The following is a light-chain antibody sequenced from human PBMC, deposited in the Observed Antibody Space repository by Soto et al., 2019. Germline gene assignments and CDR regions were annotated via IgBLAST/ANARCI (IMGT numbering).Light chain of an antibody. V-gene: IGKV3-15*01. Sequence: EIVMTQSPATLSVSPGERATLSCRASQSVSSNLAWYQQKPGQAPRLLIYGASTRATGIPARFSGSGSGTDCTLTISSLQSEDFAFYYCQQYNNWPRTFGQGTKVEIK. CDR2: GAS. J-gene: IGKJ1*01. CDR1: QSVSSN. CDR3: QQYNNWPRT.